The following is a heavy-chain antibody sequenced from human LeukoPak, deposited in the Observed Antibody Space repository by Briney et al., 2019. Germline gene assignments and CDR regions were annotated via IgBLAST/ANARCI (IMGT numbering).Heavy chain of an antibody. Sequence: GGSLRLSCAASGFTVSDNYMSWVRQAPGKGPEWVSVIHRRGTTNYADSVKGRFTISRDSSKNTLYLQMYSLSADDTAVYYCASGDYAGYFDYWGQGTLVTVSS. CDR1: GFTVSDNY. V-gene: IGHV3-53*01. CDR2: IHRRGTT. D-gene: IGHD4-17*01. J-gene: IGHJ4*02. CDR3: ASGDYAGYFDY.